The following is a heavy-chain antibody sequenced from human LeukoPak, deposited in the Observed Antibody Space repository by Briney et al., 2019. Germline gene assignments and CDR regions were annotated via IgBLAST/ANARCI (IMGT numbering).Heavy chain of an antibody. J-gene: IGHJ6*03. D-gene: IGHD3-3*01. CDR2: ISAYNGNT. CDR3: ARLRFLEWLLGGYYYYMDV. CDR1: GYTFPRYG. Sequence: ASVPVSCQASGYTFPRYGMSWVRQAPGQGLEWMGWISAYNGNTNYAQKLQGRVTMTTDTSTSTAYMGLRSLRSDDTAVYYCARLRFLEWLLGGYYYYMDVWGKGTTVTVSS. V-gene: IGHV1-18*01.